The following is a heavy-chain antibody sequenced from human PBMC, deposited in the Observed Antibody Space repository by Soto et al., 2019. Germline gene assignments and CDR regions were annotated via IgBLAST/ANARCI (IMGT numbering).Heavy chain of an antibody. D-gene: IGHD2-21*02. V-gene: IGHV4-59*08. CDR1: GGSMSSYY. J-gene: IGHJ4*02. Sequence: SETLSLICIVSGGSMSSYYWGWFRQPPGKGLEWIGYIYYTGTTTYHPSLKSRVTISIDTSRNQFSLKLNSVTAADTAVYYCARLGGYYQAFDQWGQGSLVTVSS. CDR3: ARLGGYYQAFDQ. CDR2: IYYTGTT.